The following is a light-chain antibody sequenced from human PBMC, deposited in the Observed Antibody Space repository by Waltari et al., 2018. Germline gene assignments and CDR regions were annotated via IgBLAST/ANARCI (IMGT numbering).Light chain of an antibody. Sequence: QSALTQPRSVSGSPGQSINISCTGTNRDVGAFNYVSWYQHHPGKAPKLIIYDVTTRPSGVPYRFSGSKSGNTASLTISGLQAEDEATYYCSSYTGSYSFVIFGGGTDMTVL. CDR2: DVT. V-gene: IGLV2-11*01. CDR1: NRDVGAFNY. J-gene: IGLJ2*01. CDR3: SSYTGSYSFVI.